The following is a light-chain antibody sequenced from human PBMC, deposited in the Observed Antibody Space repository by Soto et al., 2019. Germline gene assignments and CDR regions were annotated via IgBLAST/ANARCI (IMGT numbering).Light chain of an antibody. J-gene: IGKJ4*01. CDR2: KAS. CDR3: QQYDGYSFT. Sequence: DIQMTQSPSTLSASVGDRVTITCRASQSIRTWLAWYQQRPGKAPKLLIYKASTLQSGVPSRFSGSGSGTEFTLTSSSLQPDDCATYYCQQYDGYSFTFGGGTKVETK. V-gene: IGKV1-5*03. CDR1: QSIRTW.